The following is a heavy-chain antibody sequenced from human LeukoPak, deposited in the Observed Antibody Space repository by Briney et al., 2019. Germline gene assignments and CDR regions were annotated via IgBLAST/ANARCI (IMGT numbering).Heavy chain of an antibody. CDR1: GGSITSYY. CDR3: ARQGYSSGYQYFDY. CDR2: IYYSGST. Sequence: SETLSLTCTVSGGSITSYYWSWIRQPPGKGLEWIGYIYYSGSTNYNPSLKSRVTISVDTSKNQFSLKLSSETAADTAVYYCARQGYSSGYQYFDYWGQGTLVTVSS. J-gene: IGHJ4*02. D-gene: IGHD6-19*01. V-gene: IGHV4-59*08.